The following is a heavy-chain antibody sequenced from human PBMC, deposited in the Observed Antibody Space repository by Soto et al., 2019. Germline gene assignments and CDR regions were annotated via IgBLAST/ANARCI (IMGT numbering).Heavy chain of an antibody. CDR3: SRVDPGETSPFDH. Sequence: ASMKGSCQASGYTFTGYYMHWVRQAPGQGLEWMGWINPNSGGTNYAQKFQGWVTMTRDTSISTAYMELSSLRSEDTAVYYCSRVDPGETSPFDHWGQGTLVTVSS. CDR1: GYTFTGYY. V-gene: IGHV1-2*04. J-gene: IGHJ4*02. D-gene: IGHD3-10*01. CDR2: INPNSGGT.